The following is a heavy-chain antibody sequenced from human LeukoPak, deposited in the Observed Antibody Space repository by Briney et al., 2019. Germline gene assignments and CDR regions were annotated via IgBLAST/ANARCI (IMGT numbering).Heavy chain of an antibody. D-gene: IGHD3-10*01. Sequence: ASVKVSCKASGYTFTSYDINWVRQATGQGLEWMGWMNPNSGNTGYAQKFQGRVTMTRNTSISTAYMELGSLRSEDTAVYYCARGRSAGLYFDYWGQGTLVTVSS. CDR3: ARGRSAGLYFDY. CDR2: MNPNSGNT. J-gene: IGHJ4*02. CDR1: GYTFTSYD. V-gene: IGHV1-8*01.